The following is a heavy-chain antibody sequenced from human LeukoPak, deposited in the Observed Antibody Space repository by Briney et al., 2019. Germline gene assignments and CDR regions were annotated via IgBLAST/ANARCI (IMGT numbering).Heavy chain of an antibody. D-gene: IGHD3-22*01. J-gene: IGHJ4*02. V-gene: IGHV4-59*01. CDR3: ARGTRRHYDGSGYYYGEFDY. CDR2: AFYSGST. CDR1: DDSIKSYF. Sequence: SETLSLTCTVSDDSIKSYFWTWIRQSPGKGLEWIGYAFYSGSTSYNPSLRSRLTMSVDTSKSQFSLNLNSVTTADTAVYYCARGTRRHYDGSGYYYGEFDYWGQGILVTVSS.